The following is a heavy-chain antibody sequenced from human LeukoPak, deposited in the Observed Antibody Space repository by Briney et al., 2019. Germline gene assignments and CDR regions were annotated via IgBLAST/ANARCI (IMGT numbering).Heavy chain of an antibody. Sequence: PGGSLRLSCAVSGFTVSSNYMTWVRQAPGKGLEWVSVIYSGGSIYYVDSVKGRFTISRDISKNTVDLQLNSLRAEDTAVYYCASGKETSMAQGYWGQGTLVTVSS. CDR1: GFTVSSNY. CDR2: IYSGGSI. D-gene: IGHD5-18*01. CDR3: ASGKETSMAQGY. V-gene: IGHV3-53*01. J-gene: IGHJ4*02.